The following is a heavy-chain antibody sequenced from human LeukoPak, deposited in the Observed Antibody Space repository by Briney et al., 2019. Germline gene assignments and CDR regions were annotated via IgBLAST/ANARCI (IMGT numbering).Heavy chain of an antibody. CDR2: ISSSSSYI. J-gene: IGHJ4*02. Sequence: GGSLRLSCAASGFTFSNAWMNWVRQAPGKGLEWVSSISSSSSYIYYADSVKGRFTISRDNAKNSLYLQMNSLRAEDTAVYYCARAPFYGSGSYYYDYWGQGTLVTVSS. CDR3: ARAPFYGSGSYYYDY. CDR1: GFTFSNAW. V-gene: IGHV3-21*01. D-gene: IGHD3-10*01.